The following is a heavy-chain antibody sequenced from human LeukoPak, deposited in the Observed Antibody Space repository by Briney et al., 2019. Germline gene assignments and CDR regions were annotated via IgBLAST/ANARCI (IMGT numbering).Heavy chain of an antibody. V-gene: IGHV4-30-2*01. CDR2: IYHSGST. CDR3: ARGVGSGWYFDY. Sequence: SETLSLTCAVSGGSISSGGYSWSWIRQPPGKGLEWIGYIYHSGSTYYNPSLKSRVTILVDRPKNQFSLKLSSVTAADTAVYYCARGVGSGWYFDYWGQGTLVTVSS. CDR1: GGSISSGGYS. D-gene: IGHD6-19*01. J-gene: IGHJ4*02.